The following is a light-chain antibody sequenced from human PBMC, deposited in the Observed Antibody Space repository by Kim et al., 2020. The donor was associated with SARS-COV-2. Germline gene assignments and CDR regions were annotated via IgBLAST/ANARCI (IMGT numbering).Light chain of an antibody. CDR3: ISYASSNSFL. V-gene: IGLV2-8*01. CDR2: EDT. CDR1: SSDGGNIDY. Sequence: GQTVTVSCSGNSSDGGNIDYISWFQQHPIEAPTLMIDEDTQRPSGAPGRSSGSTSGNTASLTVSRLQADDEADYYCISYASSNSFLFGGGTQLTVL. J-gene: IGLJ2*01.